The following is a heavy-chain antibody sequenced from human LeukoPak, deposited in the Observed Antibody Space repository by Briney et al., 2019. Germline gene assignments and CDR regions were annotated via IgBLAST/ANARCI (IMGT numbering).Heavy chain of an antibody. CDR2: IGASGGST. CDR1: GFTFSSYA. D-gene: IGHD3-9*01. CDR3: AKAEGYDILTGLDY. Sequence: GGSLRLSCATSGFTFSSYAMSWVRQAPGKGLEWVSGIGASGGSTYYADSVKGRFTISRDNSKNTLYLQMNSLRTEDTAVYYCAKAEGYDILTGLDYWGQGALVTVSS. J-gene: IGHJ4*02. V-gene: IGHV3-23*01.